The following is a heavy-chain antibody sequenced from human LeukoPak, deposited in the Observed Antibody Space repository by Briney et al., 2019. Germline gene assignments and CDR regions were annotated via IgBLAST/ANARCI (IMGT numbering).Heavy chain of an antibody. CDR1: GYTFTSYG. CDR2: ISAYNGNT. Sequence: ASVKVSCKAPGYTFTSYGISWVRQAPGQGLEWMGWISAYNGNTNYAQKLQGRVTMTTDTSTSTAYMELRSLRSDDTAVYYFPRVPYMIVGIFLFDPGGQGTVVTVSS. J-gene: IGHJ5*02. V-gene: IGHV1-18*01. CDR3: PRVPYMIVGIFLFDP. D-gene: IGHD3-22*01.